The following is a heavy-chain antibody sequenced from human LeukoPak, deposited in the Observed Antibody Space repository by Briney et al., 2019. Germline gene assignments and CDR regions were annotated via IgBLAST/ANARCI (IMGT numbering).Heavy chain of an antibody. D-gene: IGHD1-7*01. CDR3: ARDGPAQLGITGTFADY. J-gene: IGHJ4*02. Sequence: KSGGSLRLSCAASGFTFSSYWMHWVRQAPGKGLEWVSSISSSSTYIYYVDSVRGRFTISRDNAKNSLYLQMNSLRAEDTAVYYCARDGPAQLGITGTFADYWGQGSLVTVSS. CDR1: GFTFSSYW. CDR2: ISSSSTYI. V-gene: IGHV3-21*01.